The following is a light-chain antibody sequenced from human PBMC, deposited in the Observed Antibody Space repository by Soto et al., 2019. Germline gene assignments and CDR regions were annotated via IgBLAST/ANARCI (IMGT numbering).Light chain of an antibody. CDR1: SSDVGGYNY. CDR3: SSYTSTSTVV. V-gene: IGLV2-14*01. Sequence: QSALTQPASVSGSPGQSITISCTGTSSDVGGYNYVSWYQQHPGKAPKLMIYEVSNRPSGVSHRFSGSKSANTASLTISGLQAEDEADYYCSSYTSTSTVVFGGGTKLTVL. CDR2: EVS. J-gene: IGLJ3*02.